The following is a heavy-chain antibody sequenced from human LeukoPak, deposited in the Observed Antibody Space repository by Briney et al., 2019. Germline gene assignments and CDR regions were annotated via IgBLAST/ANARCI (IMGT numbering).Heavy chain of an antibody. CDR2: IYPGDSDT. J-gene: IGHJ6*03. D-gene: IGHD5-12*01. CDR3: ARGPGGYVRRANYYYMDV. V-gene: IGHV5-51*01. CDR1: GYSFTSYW. Sequence: GESLKISCKGSGYSFTSYWIGWVRQMPGKGLEWMGIIYPGDSDTRYSPSFQGQVTISADKSISTAYLQWSSLKASDTAMYYCARGPGGYVRRANYYYMDVWGKGTTVTVSS.